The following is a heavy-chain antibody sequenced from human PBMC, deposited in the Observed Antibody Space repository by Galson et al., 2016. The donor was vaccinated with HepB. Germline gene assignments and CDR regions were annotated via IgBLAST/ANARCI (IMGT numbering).Heavy chain of an antibody. V-gene: IGHV2-5*02. D-gene: IGHD1-14*01. J-gene: IGHJ4*02. Sequence: PALVKPTQTLTLACTFSGFSLTTNGVGVGWIRQPPGKALEWLAVIFWDGDRHFSPSLQTRLTITKDNPQSQVVLTMTNMDPVDTTIYHCARLAWRGFDNTGTKYLFDIWGQGTLVTVSA. CDR3: ARLAWRGFDNTGTKYLFDI. CDR1: GFSLTTNGVG. CDR2: IFWDGDR.